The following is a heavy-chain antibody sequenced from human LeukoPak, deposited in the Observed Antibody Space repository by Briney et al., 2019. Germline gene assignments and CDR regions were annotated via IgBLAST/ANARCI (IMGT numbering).Heavy chain of an antibody. CDR3: ARSTHYYSSVDY. J-gene: IGHJ4*02. V-gene: IGHV4-61*02. CDR2: IYTSGST. Sequence: SQTLSLTCTVSGVSISSGGYHWSWIRQPAGKGLEWIGRIYTSGSTNYNPSLKSRVTMSIDTSKNQFSLKLSSVTAADTAMYYCARSTHYYSSVDYWGQGTLVTVSS. D-gene: IGHD6-19*01. CDR1: GVSISSGGYH.